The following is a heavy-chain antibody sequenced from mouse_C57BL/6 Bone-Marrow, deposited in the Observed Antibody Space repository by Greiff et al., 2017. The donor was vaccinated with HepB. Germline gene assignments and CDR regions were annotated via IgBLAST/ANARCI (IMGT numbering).Heavy chain of an antibody. V-gene: IGHV1-19*01. CDR2: INPYNGGT. CDR3: ARSSIYQGAWFAY. D-gene: IGHD2-1*01. J-gene: IGHJ3*01. CDR1: GYTFTDYY. Sequence: EVKLQESGPVLVKPGASVKMSCKASGYTFTDYYMNWVKQSHGKSLEWIGVINPYNGGTSYNQKFKGKATLTVDKSSSTAYMELNSLTSEDSAVYYCARSSIYQGAWFAYWGQGTLVTVSA.